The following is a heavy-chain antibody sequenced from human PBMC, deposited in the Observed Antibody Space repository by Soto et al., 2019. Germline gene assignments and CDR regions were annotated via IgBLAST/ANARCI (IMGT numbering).Heavy chain of an antibody. CDR2: ISGSGGST. J-gene: IGHJ4*02. D-gene: IGHD3-10*01. Sequence: SLRLSSAASGFTFSRYAMSWVRQAPGKGLEWVSAISGSGGSTYYADSVKGRFTISRDNSKNTLYLQMNSLRSDDTAVYYCAREYGSGSYSYFDYWGQGTLVTVSS. CDR1: GFTFSRYA. V-gene: IGHV3-23*01. CDR3: AREYGSGSYSYFDY.